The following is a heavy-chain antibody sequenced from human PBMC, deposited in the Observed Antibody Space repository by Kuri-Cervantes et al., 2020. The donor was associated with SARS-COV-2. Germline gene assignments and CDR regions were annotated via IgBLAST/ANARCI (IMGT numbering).Heavy chain of an antibody. CDR1: GGSLSGHY. CDR3: ARGVKPHSSWYLVDY. D-gene: IGHD6-13*01. V-gene: IGHV4-59*08. J-gene: IGHJ4*02. Sequence: GSLRLSCTVSGGSLSGHYWSWVRQPPGKGLEWIGNIFYSGSTNYNPSLKSRVTMSVDTSKNQFSLELSSVTAADTAVYYCARGVKPHSSWYLVDYWGQGTLVTVSS. CDR2: IFYSGST.